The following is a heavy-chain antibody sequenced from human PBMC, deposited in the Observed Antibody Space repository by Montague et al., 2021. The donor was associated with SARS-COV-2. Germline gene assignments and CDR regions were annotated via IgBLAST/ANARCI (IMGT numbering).Heavy chain of an antibody. CDR2: IYSVGST. J-gene: IGHJ4*02. V-gene: IGHV3-66*02. CDR3: ARGSSASLQ. Sequence: CLRLSCAASGFTVSNNYMSWVRQAPGRGLEWVSMIYSVGSTYYADPVKGGFTISIDNSKNTLFLQMNSLRAEDTAVYYFARGSSASLQWGQGTLVTVSS. CDR1: GFTVSNNY. D-gene: IGHD6-6*01.